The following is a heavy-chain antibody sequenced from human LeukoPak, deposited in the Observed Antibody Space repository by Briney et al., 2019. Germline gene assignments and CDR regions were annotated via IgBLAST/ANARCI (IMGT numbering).Heavy chain of an antibody. CDR1: GGSISSYY. D-gene: IGHD6-13*01. J-gene: IGHJ4*02. CDR2: IYTSGST. CDR3: ARVSSSWYDFDY. Sequence: SETLSLTCTVSGGSISSYYWSWIRQPPGKGLEWIGYIYTSGSTNYNPSLKSRVTMSVDTSKNQFSLKLSSVTAADTAVYYCARVSSSWYDFDYWGQGTLVTVSS. V-gene: IGHV4-4*08.